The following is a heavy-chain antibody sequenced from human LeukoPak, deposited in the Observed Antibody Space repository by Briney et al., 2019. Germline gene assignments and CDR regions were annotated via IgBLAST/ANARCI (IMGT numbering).Heavy chain of an antibody. Sequence: PGGSLRLSCAASGFTFSTYGMNWVRQAPGKGLEWVSYISSSSTTVYYADSVKGRFTISRDNAKNSLSLQMNSLRAEDTALYYCATNVDISLGDYWGQGTLVTVSS. CDR1: GFTFSTYG. J-gene: IGHJ4*02. CDR3: ATNVDISLGDY. CDR2: ISSSSTTV. D-gene: IGHD5-12*01. V-gene: IGHV3-48*04.